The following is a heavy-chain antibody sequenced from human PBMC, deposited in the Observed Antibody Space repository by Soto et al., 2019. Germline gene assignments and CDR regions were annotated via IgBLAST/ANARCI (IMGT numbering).Heavy chain of an antibody. J-gene: IGHJ4*02. CDR3: AIERPWYSSGWYSDY. V-gene: IGHV3-7*05. CDR2: IKQDGSEK. D-gene: IGHD6-19*01. CDR1: GFTFSSYW. Sequence: EVQLVESGGGLVQPGGSLRLSCAASGFTFSSYWMSWVRQAPGKGLEWVANIKQDGSEKYYVDSVKGRFTISRDNAKNSLYLQMNSLRAEDTAVYYCAIERPWYSSGWYSDYWGQGTLVTVSS.